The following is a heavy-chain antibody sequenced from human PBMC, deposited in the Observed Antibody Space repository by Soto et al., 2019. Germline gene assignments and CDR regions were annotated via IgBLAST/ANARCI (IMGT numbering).Heavy chain of an antibody. CDR1: GGTFDNYA. CDR3: ATGNYSDSCGYYGDFYYGMDV. V-gene: IGHV1-69*12. D-gene: IGHD3-22*01. CDR2: LILIFGSA. Sequence: QVQVVQSGAEVKRPGSSVRVSCKASGGTFDNYAISWVRQAPGQGLEWMGGLILIFGSANYPQKFQGRVRITADESMTTAYMELSSLRSEDTAVYFCATGNYSDSCGYYGDFYYGMDVWGQGTTVTVS. J-gene: IGHJ6*02.